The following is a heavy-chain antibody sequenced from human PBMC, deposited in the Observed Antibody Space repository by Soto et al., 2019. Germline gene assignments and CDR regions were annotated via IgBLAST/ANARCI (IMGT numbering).Heavy chain of an antibody. D-gene: IGHD3-3*01. Sequence: GASVKVSCKASGYTFTSYYMHWVRQAPGQGLEWMGIINPSGGSTSYAQKFQGRVTMTRDTSTSTVYMELSSLRSEDTAVYYCARSAPPYDFWSGYYDYYYYTDVWGKGTTVTVSS. CDR1: GYTFTSYY. J-gene: IGHJ6*03. CDR2: INPSGGST. V-gene: IGHV1-46*03. CDR3: ARSAPPYDFWSGYYDYYYYTDV.